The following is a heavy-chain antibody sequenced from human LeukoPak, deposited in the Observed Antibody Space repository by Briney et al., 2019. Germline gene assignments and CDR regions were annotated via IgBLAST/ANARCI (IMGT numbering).Heavy chain of an antibody. D-gene: IGHD4-17*01. CDR3: ARDSYGDYSFDY. CDR1: GFTFSSYA. V-gene: IGHV3-30-3*01. CDR2: ISYDGSNK. J-gene: IGHJ4*02. Sequence: PGRSLRLSCAASGFTFSSYAMHWVRQAPGKGLEWVAVISYDGSNKYYADSVKGRFTISRDNSKNTLYLQMNSLRAEDTAVYYCARDSYGDYSFDYWGQGTLVTVSS.